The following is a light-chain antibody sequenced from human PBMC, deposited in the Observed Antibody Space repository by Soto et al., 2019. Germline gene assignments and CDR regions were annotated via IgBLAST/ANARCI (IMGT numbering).Light chain of an antibody. CDR1: QSVSSGY. Sequence: VFSLSPGTLSLSQGDGATLSCRASQSVSSGYLAWYQQKPGQAPRLLIYGASNRATGIPDRFSGSGSGTDFTLTISRLEPEDFAVYYCQQYGISGTFGQGTKVDIK. CDR2: GAS. CDR3: QQYGISGT. J-gene: IGKJ1*01. V-gene: IGKV3-20*01.